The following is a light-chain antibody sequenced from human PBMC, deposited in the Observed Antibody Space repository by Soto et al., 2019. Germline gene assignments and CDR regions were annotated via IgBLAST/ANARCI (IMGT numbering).Light chain of an antibody. CDR1: RGVSSSH. Sequence: IQLTQSAVPLSLSPGERVTLYCRASRGVSSSHLAWYQQRPGQAPRLLIFDASTRPTGIPDRFSGSGSGTDFTLTISRLEPEDFAVYYCQQYGSSPWTFGQGTKVDIK. CDR3: QQYGSSPWT. CDR2: DAS. V-gene: IGKV3-20*01. J-gene: IGKJ1*01.